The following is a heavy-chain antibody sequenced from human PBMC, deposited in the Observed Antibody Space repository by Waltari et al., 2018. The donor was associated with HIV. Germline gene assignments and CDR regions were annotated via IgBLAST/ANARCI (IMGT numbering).Heavy chain of an antibody. Sequence: QVQLVQSGSELKNPGASVRVSCKAYGYRFTHYGLDWVRQAPGQGLEWVGCIKPNTGSPTYAQGFTGRYVISLDTSVSTTYLQINTLKAEDTAVYYCARRKGDGWFFHDYWGQGTLISVSS. CDR2: IKPNTGSP. CDR1: GYRFTHYG. J-gene: IGHJ4*02. CDR3: ARRKGDGWFFHDY. V-gene: IGHV7-4-1*02. D-gene: IGHD6-19*01.